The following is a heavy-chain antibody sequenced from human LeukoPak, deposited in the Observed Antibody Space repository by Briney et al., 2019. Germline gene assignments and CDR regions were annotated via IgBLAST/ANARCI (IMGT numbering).Heavy chain of an antibody. CDR1: GFTFSRYW. CDR2: ISSSGSTI. CDR3: ARAGSFVTMVRGAVNWFDP. Sequence: TGGSLRLSCAASGFTFSRYWMTWVRQAPGEGLEWVSYISSSGSTIYYADSVKGRFTISRDNAKNSLYLQMNSLRAEDTAVYYCARAGSFVTMVRGAVNWFDPWGQGTLVTVSS. V-gene: IGHV3-48*04. D-gene: IGHD3-10*01. J-gene: IGHJ5*02.